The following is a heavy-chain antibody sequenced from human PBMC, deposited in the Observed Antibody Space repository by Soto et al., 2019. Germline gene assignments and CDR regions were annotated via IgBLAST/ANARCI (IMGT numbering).Heavy chain of an antibody. J-gene: IGHJ6*02. Sequence: QVQLVQSGAEVKKPGSSVKVSCKASGGTFSSYAISWVRQAPGQGLEWMGGIIPIFGTANYAQKFQGRVTITADESTSTVYMELSSLRSEETAVYYCATASEPIAVAGWREGDYYYYGMDVWGQGTTVTVSS. V-gene: IGHV1-69*01. CDR2: IIPIFGTA. D-gene: IGHD6-19*01. CDR1: GGTFSSYA. CDR3: ATASEPIAVAGWREGDYYYYGMDV.